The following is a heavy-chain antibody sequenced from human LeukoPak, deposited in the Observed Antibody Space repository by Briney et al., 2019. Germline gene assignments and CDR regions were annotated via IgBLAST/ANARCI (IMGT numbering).Heavy chain of an antibody. Sequence: GASVNVSCKTSGYSHSNLGVSWVRQAPGQGLEWMGWISGYSGITNYAPKFQGRVTMTTDASTSTAYMEMRSLKSDDTAIYYCARVGATYGDPLEYDFWGQGALVSVSS. CDR3: ARVGATYGDPLEYDF. J-gene: IGHJ4*02. V-gene: IGHV1-18*01. CDR2: ISGYSGIT. CDR1: GYSHSNLG. D-gene: IGHD4-17*01.